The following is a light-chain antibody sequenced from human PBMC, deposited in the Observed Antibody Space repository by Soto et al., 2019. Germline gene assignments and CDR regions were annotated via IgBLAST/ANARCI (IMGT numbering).Light chain of an antibody. CDR2: TSF. CDR1: QSIGTF. V-gene: IGKV1-39*01. J-gene: IGKJ1*01. Sequence: IQMTQSPSSLSASVGDRVSITCRASQSIGTFLNWYQQKPGEAPNLLIHTSFTLYSGVPSRFSATGSGTDFTLTLSSLQPEDFAPYFCQQAFSAEWTFGQGTKV. CDR3: QQAFSAEWT.